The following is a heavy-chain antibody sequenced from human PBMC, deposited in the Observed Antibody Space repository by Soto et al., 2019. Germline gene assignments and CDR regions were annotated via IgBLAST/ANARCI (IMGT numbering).Heavy chain of an antibody. D-gene: IGHD1-26*01. CDR2: IWYDGSNK. Sequence: QVQLVESGGGVVQPGRSLRLSCAASGFTFSSYGMHWVRQAPGKGLEWVAVIWYDGSNKYYADSVKGRFTISRDNSKNTLYLQMNSLSAEDTAVYYCARDPRSRGELLPFDYWGQGTLVTVSS. V-gene: IGHV3-33*01. CDR3: ARDPRSRGELLPFDY. J-gene: IGHJ4*02. CDR1: GFTFSSYG.